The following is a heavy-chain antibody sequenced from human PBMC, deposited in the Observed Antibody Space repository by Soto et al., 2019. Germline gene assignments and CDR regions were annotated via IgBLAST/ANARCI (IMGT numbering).Heavy chain of an antibody. J-gene: IGHJ4*02. CDR3: ATSVGATLRCYFDY. V-gene: IGHV1-69*06. D-gene: IGHD1-26*01. CDR2: IIPIFGTA. Sequence: QVQLVQSGAEVKKPGSSVKVSCKASGGTFSSYAISWVRQAPGQGLEWMGGIIPIFGTANYAQKFQGRVTITADKSTSTAYMELSSLRSEDTAVYYWATSVGATLRCYFDYWGQGTLVTVSS. CDR1: GGTFSSYA.